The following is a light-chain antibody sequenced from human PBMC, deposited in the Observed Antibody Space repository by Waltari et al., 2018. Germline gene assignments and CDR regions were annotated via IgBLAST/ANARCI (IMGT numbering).Light chain of an antibody. CDR1: TSTFGSYAL. J-gene: IGLJ3*02. CDR2: EGT. V-gene: IGLV2-23*01. CDR3: CSYAGNTVWV. Sequence: QSALTQPASVSGSPGQSITISCTGTTSTFGSYALVSWYQQHPDKAPKLRVYEGTKRPPGISTRFSGAKSGKTASRTIAGLQAEDEADYYCCSYAGNTVWVFGGGTKLTVL.